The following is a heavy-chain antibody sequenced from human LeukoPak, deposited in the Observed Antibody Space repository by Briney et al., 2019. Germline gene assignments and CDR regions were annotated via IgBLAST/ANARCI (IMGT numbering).Heavy chain of an antibody. CDR3: VRGWQWREY. D-gene: IGHD6-19*01. V-gene: IGHV1-2*02. J-gene: IGHJ4*02. Sequence: ASVKVSFKSSGYTFTCYYMHWVRQAPGRGVEWMGWINPNSGGTNYAQKFQGRVTITSDTSIHTADMELSGLRSDDRAGYYFVRGWQWREYGGQGTLGTVSS. CDR2: INPNSGGT. CDR1: GYTFTCYY.